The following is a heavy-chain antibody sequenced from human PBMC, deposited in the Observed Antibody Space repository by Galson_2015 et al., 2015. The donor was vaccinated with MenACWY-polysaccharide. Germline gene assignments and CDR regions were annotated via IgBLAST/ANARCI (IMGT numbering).Heavy chain of an antibody. CDR1: GVSISSGSHH. D-gene: IGHD3-22*01. CDR2: MFHSGGG. CDR3: ARIGGMNKGNYYNYGWFDP. J-gene: IGHJ5*02. V-gene: IGHV4-31*11. Sequence: TLSLTCAVSGVSISSGSHHWSWFRQYPGKSLEWIAYMFHSGGGNYNPSLRSRVTISLDKSRNQFSLNLSSVTAADTAVYFCARIGGMNKGNYYNYGWFDPWGQGTLVSVSS.